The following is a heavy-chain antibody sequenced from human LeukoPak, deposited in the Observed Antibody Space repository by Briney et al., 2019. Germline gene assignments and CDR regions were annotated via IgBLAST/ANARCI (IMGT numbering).Heavy chain of an antibody. Sequence: GESLKISCKGSGYRFTNYWIGWVRQKPGKGLEWMGIIYPVGSDTRYSPSFLGQVTISADKSISTAYLQWSSLKASDTAMYYCARPVEMATSPFDYWGQGTLVTVSS. CDR3: ARPVEMATSPFDY. V-gene: IGHV5-51*01. J-gene: IGHJ4*02. D-gene: IGHD5-24*01. CDR2: IYPVGSDT. CDR1: GYRFTNYW.